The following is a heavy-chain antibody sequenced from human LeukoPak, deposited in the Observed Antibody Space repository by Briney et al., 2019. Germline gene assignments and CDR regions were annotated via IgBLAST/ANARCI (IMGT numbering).Heavy chain of an antibody. D-gene: IGHD1-1*01. V-gene: IGHV3-21*04. Sequence: GGSLRLSCAASGFTFSSYSMNWVRQAPGEGLEWVSSISSSSSYIYYADSVKGRFTISRDNAKNSLYLQMNSLRAEDTAVYYCARVPGGYFDYWGQGTLVTVSS. CDR3: ARVPGGYFDY. CDR2: ISSSSSYI. J-gene: IGHJ4*02. CDR1: GFTFSSYS.